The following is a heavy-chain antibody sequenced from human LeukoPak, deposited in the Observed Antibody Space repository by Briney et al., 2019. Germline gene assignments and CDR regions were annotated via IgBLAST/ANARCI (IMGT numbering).Heavy chain of an antibody. V-gene: IGHV3-53*01. CDR1: GFTVSSNY. D-gene: IGHD6-13*01. CDR2: IYSGGST. Sequence: GGSLRLSCAASGFTVSSNYMSWVRQAPGKGLEWVSVIYSGGSTYYADSVKGRFTISRDNSKNTLYLQMNSLRAEDTAVYYCARDQYIAAAGTGYWGQGTLVTVSS. CDR3: ARDQYIAAAGTGY. J-gene: IGHJ4*02.